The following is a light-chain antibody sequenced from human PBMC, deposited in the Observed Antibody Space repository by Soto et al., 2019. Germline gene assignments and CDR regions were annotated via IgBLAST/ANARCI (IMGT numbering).Light chain of an antibody. V-gene: IGKV3-20*01. J-gene: IGKJ2*01. Sequence: IVLTQSPVTLSLSPGEGATLSCRASQSVTGTNLAWYQQRAGQAPRLLIYDAVRRATGIPDRFSGSGSGTDFTLTISRLEPEDFAVYYSHQYGSSLGTFGQGTKVEI. CDR2: DAV. CDR1: QSVTGTN. CDR3: HQYGSSLGT.